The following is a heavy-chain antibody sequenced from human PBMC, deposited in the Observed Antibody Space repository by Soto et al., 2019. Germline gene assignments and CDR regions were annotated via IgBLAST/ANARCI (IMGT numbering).Heavy chain of an antibody. Sequence: ASVKVSCKASGYTFTSYGISWVRQAPGQGLEWMGWISAYNGNTNYAQKLQGRVTMTTETSTSTAYMELRSLRSDETAVYYCARDDDYSDNWSDPWGQGTLFTVSS. V-gene: IGHV1-18*01. CDR3: ARDDDYSDNWSDP. J-gene: IGHJ5*02. CDR2: ISAYNGNT. CDR1: GYTFTSYG. D-gene: IGHD4-4*01.